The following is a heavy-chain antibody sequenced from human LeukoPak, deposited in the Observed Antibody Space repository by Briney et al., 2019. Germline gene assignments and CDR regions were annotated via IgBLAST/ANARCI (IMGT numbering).Heavy chain of an antibody. CDR1: GFTFSTSG. Sequence: GGFLRLSCAASGFTFSTSGMHWVRQASGKGLEWVAVIWYDGSNKHYAESVKGRFSISRDNSKSTLYLQMNSLRAEDTAVYYCARARGVSTGYRPIDYWGQGTLVTVSS. CDR3: ARARGVSTGYRPIDY. D-gene: IGHD3-22*01. V-gene: IGHV3-33*01. J-gene: IGHJ4*02. CDR2: IWYDGSNK.